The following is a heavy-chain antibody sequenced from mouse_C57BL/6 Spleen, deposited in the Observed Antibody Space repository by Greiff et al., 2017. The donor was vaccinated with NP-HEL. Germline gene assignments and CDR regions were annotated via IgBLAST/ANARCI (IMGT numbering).Heavy chain of an antibody. V-gene: IGHV7-3*01. D-gene: IGHD2-4*01. CDR3: ANIYYDYFDY. CDR1: GFTFTDYY. Sequence: EVKVEESGGGLVQPGGSLSLSCAASGFTFTDYYMSWVRQPPGKALEWLGFIRNKANGYTTEYSASVKGRFTISRDNSQSILYLQMNALRAEDSATYYCANIYYDYFDYWGQGTTLTVSS. J-gene: IGHJ2*01. CDR2: IRNKANGYTT.